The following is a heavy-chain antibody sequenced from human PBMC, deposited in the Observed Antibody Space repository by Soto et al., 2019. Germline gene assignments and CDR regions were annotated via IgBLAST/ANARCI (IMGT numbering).Heavy chain of an antibody. Sequence: SETLSLTCTVSGGSISSSSYYWGWIRQPPGKGLEWIGSTYYSGSTYYNPSLKSRVTISVDTSKNQFSLKLSSVTAADTAVYYCARLCSGGSCPYYFDYWGQGTLVTVSS. V-gene: IGHV4-39*01. J-gene: IGHJ4*02. CDR3: ARLCSGGSCPYYFDY. CDR1: GGSISSSSYY. CDR2: TYYSGST. D-gene: IGHD2-15*01.